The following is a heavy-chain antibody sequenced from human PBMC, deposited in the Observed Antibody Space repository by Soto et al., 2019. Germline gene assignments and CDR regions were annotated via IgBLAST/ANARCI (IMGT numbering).Heavy chain of an antibody. J-gene: IGHJ3*02. V-gene: IGHV3-48*01. CDR2: ISSSSSTI. CDR1: GFTFSSYS. D-gene: IGHD1-20*01. Sequence: GGSLRLSCAASGFTFSSYSMNWVRQAPGKGLEWVSYISSSSSTIYYADSVKGRFTISRDNAKNSLYLQMNSLRAEDTAVYYCARDRNNVNDAFDIWGQGTMVTVSS. CDR3: ARDRNNVNDAFDI.